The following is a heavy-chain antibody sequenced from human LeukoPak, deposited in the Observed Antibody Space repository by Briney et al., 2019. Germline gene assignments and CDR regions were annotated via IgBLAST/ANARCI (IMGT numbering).Heavy chain of an antibody. CDR1: SGSISSTSYY. Sequence: SETLSLTCTASSGSISSTSYYWGWIRQHPGRGLEWIGYIHYSGSTFNNPSLKSRVTISVDTSKNQFSLRLSSVTAADTAVYYCARDSSAYNNLDYWGQGTLITVSS. D-gene: IGHD3-22*01. V-gene: IGHV4-31*03. CDR3: ARDSSAYNNLDY. J-gene: IGHJ4*02. CDR2: IHYSGST.